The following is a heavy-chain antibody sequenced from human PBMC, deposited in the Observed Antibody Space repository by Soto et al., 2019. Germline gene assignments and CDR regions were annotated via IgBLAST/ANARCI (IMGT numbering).Heavy chain of an antibody. V-gene: IGHV1-46*01. CDR2: INPSGGST. D-gene: IGHD6-19*01. CDR3: ARVFVEQWTFDY. CDR1: GYAFTSYY. J-gene: IGHJ4*02. Sequence: ASVKVSCKASGYAFTSYYMHWVRQAPGQGLEWMGIINPSGGSTSYAQKFQGRVTMTRDTSTSTVYMELSSLRSEDTAVYYCARVFVEQWTFDYWGQGTLVTVSS.